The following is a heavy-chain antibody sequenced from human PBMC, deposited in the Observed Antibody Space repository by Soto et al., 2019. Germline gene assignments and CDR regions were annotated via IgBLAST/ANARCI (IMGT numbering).Heavy chain of an antibody. V-gene: IGHV1-69*13. CDR1: GGTFSSYA. D-gene: IGHD6-6*01. CDR2: IIPIFGTA. CDR3: ARDFSSSSENYYYYMDV. J-gene: IGHJ6*03. Sequence: ASVKVSCKASGGTFSSYAISWVRQTPGQGLEWMGGIIPIFGTANYAQKFQGRVTITADESTSTAYMELSSLRSEDTAVYYCARDFSSSSENYYYYMDVWGKGTTVTVSS.